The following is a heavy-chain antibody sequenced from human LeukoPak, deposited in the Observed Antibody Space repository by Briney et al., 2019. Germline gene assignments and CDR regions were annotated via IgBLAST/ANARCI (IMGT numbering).Heavy chain of an antibody. CDR2: INPNSGGT. CDR3: ARVGEGAGYCSSTSCYECDY. V-gene: IGHV1-2*02. J-gene: IGHJ4*02. CDR1: GYTFTGYY. Sequence: ASVKVSCKASGYTFTGYYMHWVRQAPGQGLEWMGWINPNSGGTNYAQKFQGRVTMTRDTSISTAYMELRSLRSDDTAVYYCARVGEGAGYCSSTSCYECDYWGQGTLVTVSS. D-gene: IGHD2-2*01.